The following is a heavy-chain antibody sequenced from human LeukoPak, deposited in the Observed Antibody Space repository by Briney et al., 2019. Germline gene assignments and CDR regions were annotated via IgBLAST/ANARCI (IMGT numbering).Heavy chain of an antibody. CDR1: GYTFTSYG. D-gene: IGHD3-22*01. V-gene: IGHV1-18*01. CDR2: ISAYNGNT. CDR3: ARADSSGYYYHFDY. J-gene: IGHJ4*02. Sequence: GASVKVSCKASGYTFTSYGISWVRQAPGQGLEWMGWISAYNGNTNYAQKLQGRVTMTTDTSTSTAYTELRSLRSDDTAVYYCARADSSGYYYHFDYWGQGTLVTVSS.